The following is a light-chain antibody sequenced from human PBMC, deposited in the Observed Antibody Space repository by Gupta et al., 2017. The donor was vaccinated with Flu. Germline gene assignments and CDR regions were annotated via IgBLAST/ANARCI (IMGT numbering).Light chain of an antibody. CDR1: SSDVGGYNF. J-gene: IGLJ1*01. Sequence: QSALTQPASVSGSPGQSITISWTGTSSDVGGYNFVSWYQQYPGKAPKLMIYEVSNRPSGISNRFSGSKSGNTASLSISGLQAEDEADYYCSSYIRSSSFYVFGTVTKVTVL. CDR2: EVS. CDR3: SSYIRSSSFYV. V-gene: IGLV2-14*01.